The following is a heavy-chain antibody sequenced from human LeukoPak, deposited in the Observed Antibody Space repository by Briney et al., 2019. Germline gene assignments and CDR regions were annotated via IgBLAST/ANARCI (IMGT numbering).Heavy chain of an antibody. J-gene: IGHJ4*02. V-gene: IGHV3-30*18. Sequence: GRSLRLSCAASGFTFSSYGMHWVRQAPGKGLEWVAVISYDGSNKYYADSVKGRFTISRDNSKNTLYLQLTSLRTEDTAVYYCAKDRGDFPPYFDYWGQGTLVTVSS. D-gene: IGHD2-21*02. CDR1: GFTFSSYG. CDR2: ISYDGSNK. CDR3: AKDRGDFPPYFDY.